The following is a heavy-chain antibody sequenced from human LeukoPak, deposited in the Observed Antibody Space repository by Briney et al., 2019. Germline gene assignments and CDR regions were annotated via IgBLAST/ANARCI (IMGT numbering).Heavy chain of an antibody. Sequence: SETLSPTCAVYGGSFSGYYWSWIRQPPGKGLEWIGEINHSGSTNYNPSLKSRVTISVDTSKNQFSLKLSSVTAADTAVYYCARGGYSYGLDYWGQGTLVTVSS. CDR1: GGSFSGYY. CDR2: INHSGST. D-gene: IGHD5-18*01. J-gene: IGHJ4*02. V-gene: IGHV4-34*01. CDR3: ARGGYSYGLDY.